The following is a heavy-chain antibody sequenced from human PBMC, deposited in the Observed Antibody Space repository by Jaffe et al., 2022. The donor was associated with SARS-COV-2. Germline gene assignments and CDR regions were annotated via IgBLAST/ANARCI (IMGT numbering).Heavy chain of an antibody. J-gene: IGHJ6*03. Sequence: EALLVESGGALKQPGESLRLSCAASGVKFSSHSMNWIRQAPGKGPEWVAYIGSGSNTIRYADSVKGRFTISRDNAKDSLFLHMNSLTVADTAVYYCATAVAYCAGDCRGYFYYFDVWGNGTTVVVS. CDR3: ATAVAYCAGDCRGYFYYFDV. CDR1: GVKFSSHS. V-gene: IGHV3-48*01. D-gene: IGHD2-21*02. CDR2: IGSGSNTI.